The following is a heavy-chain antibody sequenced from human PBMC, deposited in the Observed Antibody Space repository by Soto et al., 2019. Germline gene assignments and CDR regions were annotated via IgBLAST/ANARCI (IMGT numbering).Heavy chain of an antibody. CDR3: AYLPCSGGSCYWFSFSGMNV. D-gene: IGHD2-15*01. Sequence: QITLKESGPPLVKPTQTLTLTCTFSGFSLSTSGVGVAWIRQPPGKALGWLALIYWDDDKRYRPSLESRLTSTKDTSKNQVVLTMTNMDSVDTATYYCAYLPCSGGSCYWFSFSGMNVWGQATTVTVSS. J-gene: IGHJ6*02. V-gene: IGHV2-5*02. CDR1: GFSLSTSGVG. CDR2: IYWDDDK.